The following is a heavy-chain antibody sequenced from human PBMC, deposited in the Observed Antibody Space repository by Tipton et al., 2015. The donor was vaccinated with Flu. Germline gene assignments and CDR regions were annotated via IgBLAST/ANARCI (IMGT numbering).Heavy chain of an antibody. J-gene: IGHJ6*03. V-gene: IGHV4-34*01. CDR2: INHSGST. CDR3: ARGARFPGRGYYYYMDV. D-gene: IGHD2-21*01. Sequence: TLSLTCAVYGGSFSGYYWSWIRQPPGKGLEWIGEINHSGSTNYNPSLKSRVTISVDTSKNQFSLKLSSVTAADTAVYYCARGARFPGRGYYYYMDVWGKGTTVTVSS. CDR1: GGSFSGYY.